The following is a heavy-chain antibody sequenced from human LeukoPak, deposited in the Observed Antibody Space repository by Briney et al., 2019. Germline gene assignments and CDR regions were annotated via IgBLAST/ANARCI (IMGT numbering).Heavy chain of an antibody. Sequence: QPGGSLRLSCAASGFPFSSSAMSWVRQAPGKGLEWVSTISNTCATTYYADYVKGRFTISRDNDKNSLYLQMNSLRAEDRALYYCARVLRYFDWLVPDYWGQGTLVTV. CDR3: ARVLRYFDWLVPDY. V-gene: IGHV3-23*01. D-gene: IGHD3-9*01. CDR2: ISNTCATT. J-gene: IGHJ4*02. CDR1: GFPFSSSA.